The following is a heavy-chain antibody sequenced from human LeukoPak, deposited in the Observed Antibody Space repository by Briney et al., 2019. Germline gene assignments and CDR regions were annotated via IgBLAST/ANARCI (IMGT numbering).Heavy chain of an antibody. D-gene: IGHD2/OR15-2a*01. J-gene: IGHJ4*02. CDR2: ISYDGSNK. CDR3: ARDQAEYSYLDY. Sequence: GGSLRLSCAASGIPFTTSDMHWVRQAPGKGLEWVAVISYDGSNKYYADSVKGRFTISRGNSKNTLYLQMNSLRAEDTAVYYCARDQAEYSYLDYWGQGTLVTVSS. V-gene: IGHV3-30*19. CDR1: GIPFTTSD.